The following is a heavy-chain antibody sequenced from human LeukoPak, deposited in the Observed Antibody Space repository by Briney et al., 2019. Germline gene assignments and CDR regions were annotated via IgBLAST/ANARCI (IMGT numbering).Heavy chain of an antibody. CDR2: IWFDGSDK. CDR3: ACDYGGNSGVDY. Sequence: PGGSLRLSCAASGFTFSSYWMNWARQAPGKGLEWVTFIWFDGSDKYYADSVKGRFTISRDNSKNTLYLQMNSLRAEDTAVYYCACDYGGNSGVDYWGQGTLVTVSS. D-gene: IGHD4-23*01. V-gene: IGHV3-33*08. J-gene: IGHJ4*02. CDR1: GFTFSSYW.